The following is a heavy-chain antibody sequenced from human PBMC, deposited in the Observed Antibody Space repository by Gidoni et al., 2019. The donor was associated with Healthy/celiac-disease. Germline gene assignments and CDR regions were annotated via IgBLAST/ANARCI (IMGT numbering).Heavy chain of an antibody. Sequence: QLQLVQSGAAVKKPGSTVKVSCKPSGGTFSSYAFSWVRQAPGQGLEGMGGIIPIFGTANYAKKVQGRVTITANESTSTAYMELSSLGSEDTAVYYCARDRRWLPGGWFDPWGQGTLVTVSS. V-gene: IGHV1-69*01. D-gene: IGHD7-27*01. CDR3: ARDRRWLPGGWFDP. J-gene: IGHJ5*02. CDR1: GGTFSSYA. CDR2: IIPIFGTA.